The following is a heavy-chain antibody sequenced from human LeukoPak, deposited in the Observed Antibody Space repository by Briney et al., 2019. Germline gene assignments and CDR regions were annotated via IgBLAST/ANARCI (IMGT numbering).Heavy chain of an antibody. Sequence: ASVKVSCKASGYTFTDYYMHWVRQAPGQGFEWMGWINPNDGDSNYAQKFQGRVTMTRDTSISTAHMEVSRPRSDDTAVYCCARANFLYCSSSTCLFDYWGQGTLVTVSS. CDR3: ARANFLYCSSSTCLFDY. J-gene: IGHJ4*02. CDR1: GYTFTDYY. D-gene: IGHD2-2*01. V-gene: IGHV1-2*02. CDR2: INPNDGDS.